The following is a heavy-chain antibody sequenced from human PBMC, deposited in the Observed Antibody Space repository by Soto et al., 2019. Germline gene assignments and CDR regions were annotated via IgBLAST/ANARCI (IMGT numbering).Heavy chain of an antibody. D-gene: IGHD5-12*01. V-gene: IGHV1-8*01. Sequence: ASVKFSCKASGYTFTSYDINWVRQATGQGLEWMGWTNPNSGNTGYAQKFQGRVTMTRNTSISTAYMELSSLRSEDTAVYYCATTFGVRRLRLGGYDENYYYYYGMDVWGQGTTVTVSS. CDR3: ATTFGVRRLRLGGYDENYYYYYGMDV. CDR2: TNPNSGNT. CDR1: GYTFTSYD. J-gene: IGHJ6*02.